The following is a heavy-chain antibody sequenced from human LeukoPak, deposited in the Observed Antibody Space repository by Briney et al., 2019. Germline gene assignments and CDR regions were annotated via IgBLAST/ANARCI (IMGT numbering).Heavy chain of an antibody. CDR3: ARLNYYGSGSYSWFDP. V-gene: IGHV4-31*03. CDR1: GGPISSGGYY. J-gene: IGHJ5*02. Sequence: PSETLSLTCTVSGGPISSGGYYWSWIPQHPGKGLEWIGYIYYSGSTYYNPSLKSRVTISVDTSKNQFSLKLSSVTAADTAVYYCARLNYYGSGSYSWFDPWGQGTLVTVSS. CDR2: IYYSGST. D-gene: IGHD3-10*01.